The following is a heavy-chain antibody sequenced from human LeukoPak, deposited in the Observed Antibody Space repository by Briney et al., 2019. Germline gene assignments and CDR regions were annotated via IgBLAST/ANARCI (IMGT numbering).Heavy chain of an antibody. CDR2: IIPIFGTA. D-gene: IGHD6-19*01. Sequence: SVKVSCKASGGTFSSYAISWVRQAPGQGLEWMGGIIPIFGTANYAQKFQGRVTITADKSTSTAYMELSSLRSEDTAVYYCASNSSGWYGAFDIWGQGTMVTVSS. J-gene: IGHJ3*02. CDR3: ASNSSGWYGAFDI. V-gene: IGHV1-69*06. CDR1: GGTFSSYA.